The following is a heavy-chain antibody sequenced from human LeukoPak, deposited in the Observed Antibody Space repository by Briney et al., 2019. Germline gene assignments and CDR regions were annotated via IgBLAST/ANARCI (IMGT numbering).Heavy chain of an antibody. CDR2: IYPGDSDT. CDR1: GYSFTSYW. Sequence: GESLKISCKGSGYSFTSYWIGWVRQMPGKGLEWMGIIYPGDSDTRYSPSFQGQVTISADKSISTAYLQWSSLKASDTAMYYCARPVRYCSSTSCHAGYYFDYWGQGTLVTVSS. CDR3: ARPVRYCSSTSCHAGYYFDY. D-gene: IGHD2-2*01. V-gene: IGHV5-51*01. J-gene: IGHJ4*02.